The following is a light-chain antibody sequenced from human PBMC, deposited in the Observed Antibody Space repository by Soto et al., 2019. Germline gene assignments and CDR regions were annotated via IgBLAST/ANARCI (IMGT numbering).Light chain of an antibody. CDR1: QSVSSY. CDR2: DAS. V-gene: IGKV3-11*01. CDR3: QQRSNWPRFT. Sequence: EIVLTQSPATLSLSPGERATLSCRASQSVSSYLAWYQQKPGQAPRLLIYDASNRATDIPARYSGSGSGTVFTLTISSLEPEDFAVYYGQQRSNWPRFTFGPGTKVDIK. J-gene: IGKJ3*01.